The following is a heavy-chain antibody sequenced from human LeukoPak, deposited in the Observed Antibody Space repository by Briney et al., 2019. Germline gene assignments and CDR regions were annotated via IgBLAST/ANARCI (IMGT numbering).Heavy chain of an antibody. J-gene: IGHJ4*02. D-gene: IGHD6-19*01. CDR2: IYTSGST. CDR3: ARDRRQAAGSGWYGL. V-gene: IGHV4-4*07. CDR1: GGSISSYY. Sequence: SETLSLTCTVSGGSISSYYWSWIRQPAGKGLEWIGRIYTSGSTNYNPSLKSRVTMSVDTSKNQFSLQLNSVTPEDTAVYYCARDRRQAAGSGWYGLWGQGTLVTVSS.